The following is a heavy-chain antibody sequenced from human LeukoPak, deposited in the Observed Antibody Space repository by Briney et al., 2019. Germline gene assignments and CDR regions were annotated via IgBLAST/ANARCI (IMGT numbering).Heavy chain of an antibody. J-gene: IGHJ4*02. V-gene: IGHV1-69*13. CDR1: GGTFSSYA. CDR2: IIPIFGTA. D-gene: IGHD6-19*01. Sequence: SVKVSCKASGGTFSSYAISWVRQAPGQGLEWMGGIIPIFGTANYAQKFQGRVTITADESTSTAYMELSSLRSEDTAVYYCARGGTSGWRTPNDDYWGQGTLVTVSS. CDR3: ARGGTSGWRTPNDDY.